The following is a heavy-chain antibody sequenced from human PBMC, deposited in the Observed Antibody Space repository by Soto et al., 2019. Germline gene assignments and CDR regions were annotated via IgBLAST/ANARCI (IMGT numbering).Heavy chain of an antibody. J-gene: IGHJ4*02. Sequence: EVQVVESGGGLVQPGGSLSLSCEASGFTVSNNYMSWVRQAPGKGLEWISVIFIDGSTNYADSVKGRFTISRDNSENTLYLQINSLDADDTAVYYCARDPFQVFGYWGQGTLVTVSS. CDR3: ARDPFQVFGY. CDR1: GFTVSNNY. V-gene: IGHV3-66*01. CDR2: IFIDGST.